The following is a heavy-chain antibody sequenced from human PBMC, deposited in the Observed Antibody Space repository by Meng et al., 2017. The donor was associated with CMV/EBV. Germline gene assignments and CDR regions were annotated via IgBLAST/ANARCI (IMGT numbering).Heavy chain of an antibody. V-gene: IGHV1-69*10. CDR3: ARSRAIVGARAGWFDP. Sequence: GTFSSYAISWVRQAPGQGLEWMGEIIPILGIANYAQKFQGRVTITADKSTSTAYMELSSLRSEDTAVYYCARSRAIVGARAGWFDPWGQGTLVTVSS. J-gene: IGHJ5*02. D-gene: IGHD1-26*01. CDR1: GTFSSYA. CDR2: IIPILGIA.